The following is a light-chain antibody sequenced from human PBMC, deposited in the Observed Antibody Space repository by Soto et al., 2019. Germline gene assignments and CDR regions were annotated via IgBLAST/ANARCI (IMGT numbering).Light chain of an antibody. J-gene: IGKJ1*01. V-gene: IGKV1-39*01. Sequence: DIQMTQSPASLSASVGDRVTITCQASQDISNYLNWYQQKPGKAPKLLIYAASSLQSGVPSRFSGSGSGTDFTLTISSLQPEDFATYYCQQSYSTPQTFGQGTKWIS. CDR2: AAS. CDR1: QDISNY. CDR3: QQSYSTPQT.